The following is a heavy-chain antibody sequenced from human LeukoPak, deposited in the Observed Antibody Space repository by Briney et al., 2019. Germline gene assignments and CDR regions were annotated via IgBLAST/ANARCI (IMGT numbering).Heavy chain of an antibody. Sequence: GGSLRLSCAASGFTFSSYGMHWVRQAPGKGLEWVAVISYDGSNKYYADSVKGRFTISRDNSKNTLYLQMNSLRAEDTAVYYCARVTMVRGDYYYYMDVWGKGTTVTVSS. J-gene: IGHJ6*03. D-gene: IGHD3-10*01. CDR3: ARVTMVRGDYYYYMDV. CDR2: ISYDGSNK. V-gene: IGHV3-30*03. CDR1: GFTFSSYG.